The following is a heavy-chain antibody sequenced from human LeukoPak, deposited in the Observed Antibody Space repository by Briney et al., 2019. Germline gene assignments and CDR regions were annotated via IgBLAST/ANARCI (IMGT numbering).Heavy chain of an antibody. Sequence: ASVKVSCKVSRYTLTELSIHWVRQAPGKGLEWMGSFDPENGETIYAQEFQGRVIMTEDTSTDTDYMELSSLRFENTAVYYCATGTLYFDKRGYYLSDAFDTWGHGTKVTVSS. CDR2: FDPENGET. CDR1: RYTLTELS. V-gene: IGHV1-24*01. CDR3: ATGTLYFDKRGYYLSDAFDT. D-gene: IGHD3-22*01. J-gene: IGHJ3*02.